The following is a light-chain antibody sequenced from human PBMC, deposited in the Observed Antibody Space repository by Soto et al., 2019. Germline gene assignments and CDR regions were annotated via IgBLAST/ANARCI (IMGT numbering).Light chain of an antibody. V-gene: IGKV3-20*01. CDR2: GAS. J-gene: IGKJ1*01. Sequence: ERVMTQSPATLSVSPGERAILSCRASQSVSSSYLAWYQQKPGQAPRLLIYGASSRATGIPDRFSGSGSGTDFTLTISRLEPEDFAVYYCQQYGSSLRTFGQGTKVDIK. CDR3: QQYGSSLRT. CDR1: QSVSSSY.